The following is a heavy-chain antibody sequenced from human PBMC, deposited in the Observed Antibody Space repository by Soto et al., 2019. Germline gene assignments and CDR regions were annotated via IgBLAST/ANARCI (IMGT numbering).Heavy chain of an antibody. CDR1: GFTFSSYS. D-gene: IGHD1-26*01. Sequence: EVQLVESGGGLVQPGGSLRLSCAASGFTFSSYSMNWVRQAPGKGLEWVSYISSSISTIYYAYSVKGRFTISRDNAKNSLYLQMNSRRDEDTAVYYCAREGGNLNWFDPWGQGTLVTVSS. V-gene: IGHV3-48*02. CDR3: AREGGNLNWFDP. J-gene: IGHJ5*02. CDR2: ISSSISTI.